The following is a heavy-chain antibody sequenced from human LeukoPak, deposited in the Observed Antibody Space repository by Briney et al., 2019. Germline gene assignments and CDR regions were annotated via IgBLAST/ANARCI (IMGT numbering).Heavy chain of an antibody. D-gene: IGHD6-19*01. CDR1: GFTFSSYG. Sequence: GGSLRLSCAASGFTFSSYGMHWVRQAPGKGLEWVAVIWYDGSNKYYADSVKGRFTISRDNSKNTLYLQMNSLRAEDTAMYYCAKDYGSGWYYYFDYWGQGTLVTVSS. V-gene: IGHV3-33*06. J-gene: IGHJ4*02. CDR3: AKDYGSGWYYYFDY. CDR2: IWYDGSNK.